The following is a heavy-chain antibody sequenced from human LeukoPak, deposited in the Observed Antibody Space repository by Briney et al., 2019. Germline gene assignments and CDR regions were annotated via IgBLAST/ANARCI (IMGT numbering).Heavy chain of an antibody. D-gene: IGHD3-3*01. CDR2: INADSGNT. CDR3: ARGPYDFWSGYYTPDYYYYYGMDV. CDR1: GYTFTSRG. Sequence: VASVKVSCKDSGYTFTSRGFSWVRQAPGQGLEWMGWINADSGNTHYAQKLQGRVTLTTDTSTNTAYMELSSMRSDDTAVYYCARGPYDFWSGYYTPDYYYYYGMDVWGQGTTVTVSS. V-gene: IGHV1-18*04. J-gene: IGHJ6*02.